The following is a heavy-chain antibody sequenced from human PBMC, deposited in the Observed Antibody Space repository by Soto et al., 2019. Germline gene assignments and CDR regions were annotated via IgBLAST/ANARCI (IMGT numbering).Heavy chain of an antibody. V-gene: IGHV3-48*01. CDR1: GFSLSDCA. Sequence: EVQLVESGGGLVQPGGSLRLSCATSGFSLSDCAMNWVRQAPGKGLEWVSYISSSSSVIDYADSVMGRFTVSRDNARNSLYLQMNSLRAEDTAVYYCARDLSWGSNWYYYMDVWGKGTTVTVSS. CDR3: ARDLSWGSNWYYYMDV. J-gene: IGHJ6*03. CDR2: ISSSSSVI. D-gene: IGHD7-27*01.